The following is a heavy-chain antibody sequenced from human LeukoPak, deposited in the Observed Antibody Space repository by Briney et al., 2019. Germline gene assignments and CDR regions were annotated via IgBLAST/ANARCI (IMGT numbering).Heavy chain of an antibody. CDR2: ISYDGSNK. D-gene: IGHD3-3*01. J-gene: IGHJ1*01. Sequence: PGGSLRLSCAASGFTFSSYAMSWVRQAPGKGLEWVAVISYDGSNKYYADSVKGRFTISRDNSKNTLYLQMNGLRAEDTAVYYCARAPGHYDFWSGHSGYFQHWGQGTLVTVSS. CDR1: GFTFSSYA. CDR3: ARAPGHYDFWSGHSGYFQH. V-gene: IGHV3-30-3*01.